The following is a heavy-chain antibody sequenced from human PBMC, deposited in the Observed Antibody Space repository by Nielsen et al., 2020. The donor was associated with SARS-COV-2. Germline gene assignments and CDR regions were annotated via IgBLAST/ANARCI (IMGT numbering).Heavy chain of an antibody. CDR1: GFTFSNAW. CDR3: TTDPPIAVTTN. D-gene: IGHD6-19*01. J-gene: IGHJ4*02. V-gene: IGHV3-15*01. CDR2: IKSKTDGGTT. Sequence: GESLKISCAASGFTFSNAWMSWVRQAPGKGLEWVGRIKSKTDGGTTDYAAPVKGRFTISRDDSKNTLYLQMNSLKTEDTAVYYCTTDPPIAVTTNWGQGTLVTVSP.